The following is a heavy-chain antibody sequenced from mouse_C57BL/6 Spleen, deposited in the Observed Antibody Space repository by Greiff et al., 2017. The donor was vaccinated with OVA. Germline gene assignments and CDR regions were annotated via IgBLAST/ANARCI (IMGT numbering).Heavy chain of an antibody. J-gene: IGHJ1*03. D-gene: IGHD1-1*01. V-gene: IGHV5-16*01. CDR2: INYDGSST. Sequence: EVQLVESEGGLVQPGRSMKLSCTASGFTFSDYYMAWVRQVPEKGLEWVANINYDGSSTYYLDSLKSRFIISRDNAKNILYLQMSSLKSEDTATYYCARDHYYGSSYGYFDVWGTGTTVTVSS. CDR1: GFTFSDYY. CDR3: ARDHYYGSSYGYFDV.